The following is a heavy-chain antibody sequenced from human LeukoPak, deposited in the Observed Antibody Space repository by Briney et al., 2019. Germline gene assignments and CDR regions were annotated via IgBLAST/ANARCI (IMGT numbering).Heavy chain of an antibody. V-gene: IGHV3-7*01. J-gene: IGHJ4*02. D-gene: IGHD5-18*01. CDR1: GFTFSSYW. CDR2: IKQDGSEK. CDR3: AKAKDSYVSRLLDY. Sequence: PGGSLRLSCAASGFTFSSYWMSWVRQAPGKGLEWVANIKQDGSEKYYVDSVKGRFTISRDNAKNSLYLQMNSLRAEDTAVYYCAKAKDSYVSRLLDYWGQGTLVTVSS.